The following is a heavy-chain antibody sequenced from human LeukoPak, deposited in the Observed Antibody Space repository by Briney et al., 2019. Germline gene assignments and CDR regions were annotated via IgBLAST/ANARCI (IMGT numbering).Heavy chain of an antibody. J-gene: IGHJ4*02. V-gene: IGHV3-30*04. D-gene: IGHD6-19*01. CDR2: ISHDVGNK. CDR1: DFTFSNYA. CDR3: ARDRTVITVAGTIDY. Sequence: GGSLRLSCAASDFTFSNYAMHWVRQAPGKGLEWVAIISHDVGNKWYADSVKGRFTISRDNSKNTLYLQMNSLRAEDTAIYYCARDRTVITVAGTIDYWGQGTLVTVSS.